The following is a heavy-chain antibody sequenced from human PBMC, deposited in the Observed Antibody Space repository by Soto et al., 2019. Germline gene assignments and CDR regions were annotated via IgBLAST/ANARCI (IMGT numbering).Heavy chain of an antibody. J-gene: IGHJ5*02. D-gene: IGHD2-15*01. CDR2: IYYSGST. CDR1: WGSIISFG. Sequence: FEILSLPWSVVWGSIISFGWSWIRQPPGKGLEWIGYIYYSGSTNYNPSLKSRVTISVDTSKNQFSLKLSSVTAADTAVYYCAREVVVAATNWFDPWGQGPLVTVSS. V-gene: IGHV4-59*01. CDR3: AREVVVAATNWFDP.